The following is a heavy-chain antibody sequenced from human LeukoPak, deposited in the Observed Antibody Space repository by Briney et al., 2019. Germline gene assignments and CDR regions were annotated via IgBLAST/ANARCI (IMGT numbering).Heavy chain of an antibody. CDR3: AKQYDSSGYYYPLDY. CDR2: IRYDGSNK. D-gene: IGHD3-22*01. Sequence: HPGGSLRLSCVASGFTFSRYGMHWVRQAPGKGLEWVAFIRYDGSNKYYADSVKGRFTISRDNSKNTLYLQMNSLRAEDTAVYYCAKQYDSSGYYYPLDYWGQGTLVTVSS. V-gene: IGHV3-30*02. CDR1: GFTFSRYG. J-gene: IGHJ4*02.